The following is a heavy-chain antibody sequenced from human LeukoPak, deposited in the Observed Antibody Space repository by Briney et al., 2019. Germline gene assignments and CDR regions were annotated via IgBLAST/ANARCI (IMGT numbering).Heavy chain of an antibody. D-gene: IGHD1-14*01. CDR1: GFTVITND. Sequence: GGSLRLSCVASGFTVITNDMTWVRQAPGKGLEWVSVLYSDGNTKYADSVQGRSTISRDNPKNTLYLEMNSLSPDDTAVYYCARGVEPLAANTLAYWGQGTLVTVSS. J-gene: IGHJ4*02. CDR2: LYSDGNT. CDR3: ARGVEPLAANTLAY. V-gene: IGHV3-53*01.